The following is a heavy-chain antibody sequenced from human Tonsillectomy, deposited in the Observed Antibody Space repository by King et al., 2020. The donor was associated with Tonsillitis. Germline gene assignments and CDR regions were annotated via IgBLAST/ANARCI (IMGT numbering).Heavy chain of an antibody. CDR1: GFIFTGHY. Sequence: VQLVESGAEVKKPGASVKVSCKASGFIFTGHYMHWLRQAPGQGLEWMGWINLNSGGTDYAQRFQGRVTMTRDTSITTAYMELSGLRSDDTAVYYCARNNRWNYVGAWFDPWGQGTLVTVSS. CDR2: INLNSGGT. D-gene: IGHD1-7*01. J-gene: IGHJ5*02. V-gene: IGHV1-2*02. CDR3: ARNNRWNYVGAWFDP.